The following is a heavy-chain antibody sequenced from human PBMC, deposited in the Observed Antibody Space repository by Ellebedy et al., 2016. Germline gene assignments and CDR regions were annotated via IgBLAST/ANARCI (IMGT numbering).Heavy chain of an antibody. J-gene: IGHJ4*02. Sequence: GESLKISCAASGFPFNAHGMHWVRQAPGKGLQWVASMWSDGSNEEYADSVKGRFTISRDNSKSTLFLQMNSLGVEDTAVYYCGRGRLCRGGTCYRYFDLWGQGTQVIVSS. CDR2: MWSDGSNE. CDR1: GFPFNAHG. V-gene: IGHV3-33*01. D-gene: IGHD2-15*01. CDR3: GRGRLCRGGTCYRYFDL.